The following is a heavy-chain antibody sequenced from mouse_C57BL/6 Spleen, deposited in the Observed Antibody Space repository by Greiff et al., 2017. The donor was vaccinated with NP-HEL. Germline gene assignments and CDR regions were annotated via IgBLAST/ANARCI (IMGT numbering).Heavy chain of an antibody. J-gene: IGHJ4*01. D-gene: IGHD1-1*01. Sequence: EVHLVESGGGLVKPGGSLKLSCAASGFTFSDYGMHWVRQAPEKGLEWVAYISSGSSTIYYADTVKGRFTISRDNAKNTLFLQMTSLRSEDTAMYYCARDTTVVSRYYAMDYWGQGTSVTVSS. V-gene: IGHV5-17*01. CDR1: GFTFSDYG. CDR2: ISSGSSTI. CDR3: ARDTTVVSRYYAMDY.